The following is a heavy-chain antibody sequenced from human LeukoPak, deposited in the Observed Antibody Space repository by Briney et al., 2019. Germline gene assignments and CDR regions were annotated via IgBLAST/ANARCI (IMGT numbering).Heavy chain of an antibody. Sequence: ASVKVSCKASGYTFTSYGISWVRQAPGQGLEWMGWISAYNGNTNYAQKLQGRVTMTTDTSTSTAYMELRSLRSDDTAVYYCARMYYYDSSGCLYYWGQGTLVTVSS. CDR1: GYTFTSYG. CDR2: ISAYNGNT. V-gene: IGHV1-18*01. CDR3: ARMYYYDSSGCLYY. J-gene: IGHJ4*02. D-gene: IGHD3-22*01.